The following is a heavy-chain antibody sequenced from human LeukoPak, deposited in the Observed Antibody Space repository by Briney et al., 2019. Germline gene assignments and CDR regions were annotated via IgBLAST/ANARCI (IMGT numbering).Heavy chain of an antibody. CDR3: ARDRGDSSGYSLGY. V-gene: IGHV4-39*07. CDR2: ISYSGST. CDR1: GFTFSSYG. D-gene: IGHD3-22*01. Sequence: LRLSCAASGFTFSSYGMHWVRQPPGKGLEWIGSISYSGSTYYNPSLKSRVTISVDTSKNQFSLKLTSVTAADTAVYYCARDRGDSSGYSLGYWGQGTLVTVSS. J-gene: IGHJ4*02.